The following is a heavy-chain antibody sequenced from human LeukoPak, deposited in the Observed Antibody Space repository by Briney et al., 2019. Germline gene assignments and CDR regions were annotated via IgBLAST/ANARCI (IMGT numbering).Heavy chain of an antibody. D-gene: IGHD4-11*01. Sequence: KYGESLKISCKGSGYSFTSYWIGWVRQMPGKGLEWMGIIYPGDSDTRYSPSFQGQVTISADKSISTAYLQWSSLKASDPAMYYCARTADYCRSPSYYYYYMDVWGKGTTVTVSS. CDR1: GYSFTSYW. CDR2: IYPGDSDT. CDR3: ARTADYCRSPSYYYYYMDV. V-gene: IGHV5-51*01. J-gene: IGHJ6*03.